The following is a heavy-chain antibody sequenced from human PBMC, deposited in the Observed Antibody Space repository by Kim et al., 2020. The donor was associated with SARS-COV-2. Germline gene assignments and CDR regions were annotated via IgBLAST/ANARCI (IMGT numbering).Heavy chain of an antibody. D-gene: IGHD3-10*01. CDR1: GLTFNNAW. V-gene: IGHV3-15*01. CDR3: CGEVVSNAWPFY. CDR2: IRNKAYGETA. J-gene: IGHJ4*02. Sequence: GGSLRLSCAASGLTFNNAWLSWVRQAPGKGLEWIGRIRNKAYGETADYAAPVKGRFTISRDDSKNTHFLHMSGLKTDDTAVYFCCGEVVSNAWPFYWGQGSLVIVSS.